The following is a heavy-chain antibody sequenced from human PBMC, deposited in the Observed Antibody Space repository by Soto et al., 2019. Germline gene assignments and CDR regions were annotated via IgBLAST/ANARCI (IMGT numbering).Heavy chain of an antibody. J-gene: IGHJ4*02. CDR1: GGSISSGGYS. CDR3: ASRPPAGSRAAGTPVLRDY. D-gene: IGHD6-13*01. Sequence: SETLSLTCAVSGGSISSGGYSWSWIRQPPGKGLEWIGYIYHSGRTYYNPSLKSRVTISVDRSKNQFSLKLSSVTAADTAVYYCASRPPAGSRAAGTPVLRDYWGQGTLVTVSS. V-gene: IGHV4-30-2*01. CDR2: IYHSGRT.